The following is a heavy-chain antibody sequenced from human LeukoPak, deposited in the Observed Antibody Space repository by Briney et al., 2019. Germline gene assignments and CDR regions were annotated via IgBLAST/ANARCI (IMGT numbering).Heavy chain of an antibody. D-gene: IGHD1-26*01. CDR3: ARDRYFLGALINY. Sequence: PGKSLRLSCAASGFTFSSYAMHWVRQAPGKGLEWVAVISYDGSNKYYADSVKGRFTISRDNSKNTLYLQMNSLRAEDTAVYYCARDRYFLGALINYWGQGTLVTVSS. CDR1: GFTFSSYA. CDR2: ISYDGSNK. V-gene: IGHV3-30-3*01. J-gene: IGHJ4*02.